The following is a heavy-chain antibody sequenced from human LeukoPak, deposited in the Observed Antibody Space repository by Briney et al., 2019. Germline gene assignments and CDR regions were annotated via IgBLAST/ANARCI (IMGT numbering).Heavy chain of an antibody. J-gene: IGHJ4*02. V-gene: IGHV3-30-3*01. CDR3: ARAWGLRGDGDY. CDR2: ISYDGSNK. D-gene: IGHD7-27*01. CDR1: GFTFSSYA. Sequence: PGRSLRLSCAASGFTFSSYAMHWVRQAPGKGLEWVAVISYDGSNKYYADSVKGRFTISRDNSKNTLYLQMNSLRAEDTAVYYCARAWGLRGDGDYWGQGTLVTVSS.